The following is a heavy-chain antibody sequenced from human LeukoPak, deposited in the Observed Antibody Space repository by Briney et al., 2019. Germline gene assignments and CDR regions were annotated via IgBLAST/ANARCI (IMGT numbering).Heavy chain of an antibody. CDR2: IRSDGGIK. D-gene: IGHD3-22*01. V-gene: IGHV3-30*02. Sequence: PGGSLRLSCAASGFTFNNCGMHWVRQAPGKGLEWLAFIRSDGGIKYYRDSVKGRLTISRDNSKNTLYLEMDSLTPDDTAVYYCAKGGRNYDSSAYNDATWGQGTLVTVSS. CDR1: GFTFNNCG. J-gene: IGHJ5*02. CDR3: AKGGRNYDSSAYNDAT.